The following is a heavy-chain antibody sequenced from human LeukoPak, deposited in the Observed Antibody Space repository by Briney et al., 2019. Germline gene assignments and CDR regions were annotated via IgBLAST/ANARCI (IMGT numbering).Heavy chain of an antibody. J-gene: IGHJ4*02. CDR1: GFTFSSYA. Sequence: GGSLRLSCAASGFTFSSYAMHWVRQAPGKGLEWVAVISYDGSNKYYADSVKGRFTISRDNSKNTLYLQMNSLRAEDTAVYYCPSLHRIEAAVKNYGGQGPL. CDR3: PSLHRIEAAVKNY. V-gene: IGHV3-30-3*01. D-gene: IGHD6-13*01. CDR2: ISYDGSNK.